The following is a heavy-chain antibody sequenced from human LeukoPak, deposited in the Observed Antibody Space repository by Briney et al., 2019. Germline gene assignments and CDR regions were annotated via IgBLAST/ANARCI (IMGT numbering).Heavy chain of an antibody. CDR2: INHSGST. Sequence: SETLPLTCAVYGGSFSGYYWSWIRQPPGKGLEWIGEINHSGSTNYNPSLKSRVTISVDTSKNQFSLKLSSVTAADTAVYYCARGRGDSSGYYYPDYWGQGTLVTVSS. CDR1: GGSFSGYY. J-gene: IGHJ4*02. CDR3: ARGRGDSSGYYYPDY. V-gene: IGHV4-34*01. D-gene: IGHD3-22*01.